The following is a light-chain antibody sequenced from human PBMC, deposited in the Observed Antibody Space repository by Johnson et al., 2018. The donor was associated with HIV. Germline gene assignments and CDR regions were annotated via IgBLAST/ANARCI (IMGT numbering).Light chain of an antibody. V-gene: IGLV1-51*01. Sequence: QSVLTQPPSVSAAPGQKVTISCSGSTSNIGNNYVSWYQQLPGTAPKLLIYDNNQRPSGVPDRFSGSKSGTSASLAISGLQSEDEADYYWEAWDDSLNGPYVFGTGTKVTVL. CDR1: TSNIGNNY. CDR2: DNN. J-gene: IGLJ1*01. CDR3: EAWDDSLNGPYV.